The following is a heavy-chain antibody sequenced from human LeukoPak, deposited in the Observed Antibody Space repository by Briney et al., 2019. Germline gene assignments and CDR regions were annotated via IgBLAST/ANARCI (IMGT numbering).Heavy chain of an antibody. CDR2: GYYTGPT. J-gene: IGHJ4*02. CDR3: SGYLSY. CDR1: GGSISSSSYY. Sequence: PSETLSLTCTVSGGSISSSSYYWIWIRQTPGKGLEWIGSGYYTGPTYYNSSLKSRVTIAVDTSKNQCSLKLSSVTAADTADCASSGYLSYWGQGSRVAVSS. V-gene: IGHV4-39*01. D-gene: IGHD3-22*01.